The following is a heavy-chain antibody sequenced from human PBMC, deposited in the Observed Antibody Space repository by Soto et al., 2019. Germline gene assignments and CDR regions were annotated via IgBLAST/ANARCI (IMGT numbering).Heavy chain of an antibody. Sequence: PSETLSLTCAVYGASLSDNYCNWLRQPPGKGLEWIAYIYYDGSTNYNPSLESRVTISVDTSKNQFFLKLRSVTAADTAVYYCARDASASYYYYYGMDVWGQGTTVTV. CDR1: GASLSDNY. D-gene: IGHD2-21*01. CDR3: ARDASASYYYYYGMDV. V-gene: IGHV4-59*01. J-gene: IGHJ6*02. CDR2: IYYDGST.